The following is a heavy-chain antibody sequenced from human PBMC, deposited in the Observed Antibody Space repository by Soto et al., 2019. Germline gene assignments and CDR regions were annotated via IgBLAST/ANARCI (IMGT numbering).Heavy chain of an antibody. V-gene: IGHV1-2*04. CDR3: ARDRSGSYYLYFSMDV. J-gene: IGHJ6*02. Sequence: GASVKVSCKASGYTFTSYAMHWVRQAPGQGLEWMGWINPNTGGTNYAQKFQGWVTMTRDTSISTAHMELNRLRSDDTAVYYCARDRSGSYYLYFSMDVWGQGTTVTV. D-gene: IGHD1-26*01. CDR2: INPNTGGT. CDR1: GYTFTSYA.